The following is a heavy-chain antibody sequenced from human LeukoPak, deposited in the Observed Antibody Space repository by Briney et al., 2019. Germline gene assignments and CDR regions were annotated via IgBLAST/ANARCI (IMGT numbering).Heavy chain of an antibody. J-gene: IGHJ4*02. CDR1: GFTFDDYA. CDR2: ISWNSGSI. V-gene: IGHV3-9*03. Sequence: GRSLRLSCAASGFTFDDYAMHWVRQAPGKGLEWDSGISWNSGSIGYADSVKGRFTISRDNAKNSLYLQMNSLRAEDMALYYCAKDMGYDILTGYLVYWGQGTLVTASS. D-gene: IGHD3-9*01. CDR3: AKDMGYDILTGYLVY.